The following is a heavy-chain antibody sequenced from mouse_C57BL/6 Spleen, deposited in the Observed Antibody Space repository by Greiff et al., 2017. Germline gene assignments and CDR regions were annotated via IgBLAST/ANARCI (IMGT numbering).Heavy chain of an antibody. CDR2: IDPSDSYT. CDR3: ARCDCYYAIAY. Sequence: QVQLQQPGAELVMPGASVKLSCKASGYTFTSYWMHWVKQRPGQGLEWIGSIDPSDSYTNSNQKFKGKSTLTVDTSSSTAYMQLRSLTSEDSAVYDCARCDCYYAIAYWGQGTLVTVSA. V-gene: IGHV1-69*01. J-gene: IGHJ3*01. D-gene: IGHD2-3*01. CDR1: GYTFTSYW.